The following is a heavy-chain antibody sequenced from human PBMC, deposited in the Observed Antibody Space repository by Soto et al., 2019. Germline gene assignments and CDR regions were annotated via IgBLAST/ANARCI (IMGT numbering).Heavy chain of an antibody. CDR2: IKSKTDGGTT. J-gene: IGHJ6*02. Sequence: GGSLRLSCAASGFTFSNAWMNWVRQAQGKGLEWVGRIKSKTDGGTTDYAAPVKGRFTISRDDSKNTLYLQMNSLKTEDTAVYYCTTDVPYCSGGSCHFYYYYYGMDVWGQGTTVTVSS. D-gene: IGHD2-15*01. V-gene: IGHV3-15*07. CDR1: GFTFSNAW. CDR3: TTDVPYCSGGSCHFYYYYYGMDV.